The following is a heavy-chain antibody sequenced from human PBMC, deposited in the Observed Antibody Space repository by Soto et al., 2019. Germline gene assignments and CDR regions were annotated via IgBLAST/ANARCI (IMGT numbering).Heavy chain of an antibody. CDR3: ARGRPWELYDY. J-gene: IGHJ4*02. CDR1: GVSISNYY. V-gene: IGHV4-59*01. Sequence: SETLSLTCTVSGVSISNYYWSWIRQPPGKGLEWIGYIYYSGSTNYNPSLKSRVTISVDTSKNQFSLRLSSMTGADTAMYYCARGRPWELYDYWGQGALVTVSS. D-gene: IGHD1-26*01. CDR2: IYYSGST.